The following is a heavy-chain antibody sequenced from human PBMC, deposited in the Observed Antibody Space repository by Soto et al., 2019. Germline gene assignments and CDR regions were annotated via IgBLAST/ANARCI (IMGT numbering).Heavy chain of an antibody. CDR3: VGRPVSSMFNX. J-gene: IGHJ4*02. D-gene: IGHD3-10*02. CDR1: GGSVTGAGYY. V-gene: IGHV4-31*01. Sequence: PSRTLSLTCSVSGGSVTGAGYYWSWIRQLPGKGLELIGYIYHTGSTFYNPSLKRPVTISLDASKIQFSLKLTSVTAADTAMYYCVGRPVSSMFNXWGQGITVTVSX. CDR2: IYHTGST.